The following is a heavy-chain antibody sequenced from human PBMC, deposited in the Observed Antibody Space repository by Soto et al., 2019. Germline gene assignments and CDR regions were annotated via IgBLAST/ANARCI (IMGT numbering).Heavy chain of an antibody. D-gene: IGHD2-2*01. J-gene: IGHJ5*02. V-gene: IGHV4-59*01. Sequence: SETLSLTCTVSGGSISSYYWSWIRQPPGKGLEWIGYIYYSGSTNYNPSLKSRVTISVDTSKNQFSLKLSSVTAADTAVHYCARQLGYCISTSCLGWFDPWGQGTLVTVS. CDR1: GGSISSYY. CDR3: ARQLGYCISTSCLGWFDP. CDR2: IYYSGST.